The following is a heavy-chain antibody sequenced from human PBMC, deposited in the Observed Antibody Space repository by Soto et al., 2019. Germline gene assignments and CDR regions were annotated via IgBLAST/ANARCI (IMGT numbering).Heavy chain of an antibody. Sequence: PSETLSLTCAVSGYSISSGYYWGWIRQPPGKGLEWIGSIYHSGSTYYNPSLKSRVTISVDTSKNQFSLKLSSVTAAYTAVYYCARSAYYDFWSGYYGYNWFDPWGQGTLVTVSS. CDR2: IYHSGST. CDR3: ARSAYYDFWSGYYGYNWFDP. CDR1: GYSISSGYY. V-gene: IGHV4-38-2*01. J-gene: IGHJ5*02. D-gene: IGHD3-3*01.